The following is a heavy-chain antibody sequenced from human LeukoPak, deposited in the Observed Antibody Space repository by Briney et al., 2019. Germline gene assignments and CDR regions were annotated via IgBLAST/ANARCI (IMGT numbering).Heavy chain of an antibody. V-gene: IGHV3-7*01. Sequence: PGGSLRLSCAASGFTFSNYWMTWVRQAPGKGLEWLAHINQDGSEEHYMDSVKARFTISRDNAKNSLSLQMNSLRAEDTAVYYCVRDGGVSGYDLLDYWGRGTLVTVSS. D-gene: IGHD5-12*01. CDR1: GFTFSNYW. CDR3: VRDGGVSGYDLLDY. CDR2: INQDGSEE. J-gene: IGHJ4*02.